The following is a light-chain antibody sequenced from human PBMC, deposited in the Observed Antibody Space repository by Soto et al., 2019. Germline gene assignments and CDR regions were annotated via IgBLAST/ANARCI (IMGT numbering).Light chain of an antibody. CDR3: QQYANWPRT. CDR1: QSVSSN. Sequence: IVLTQSPAPLSVSRGERATLSCRASQSVSSNLAWYQQKPGQAPRLLIYGASTRATGFPARFSGSGSGTEFTLTISSLQSEDFAVYYCQQYANWPRTFGQGTKVDIK. J-gene: IGKJ1*01. CDR2: GAS. V-gene: IGKV3-15*01.